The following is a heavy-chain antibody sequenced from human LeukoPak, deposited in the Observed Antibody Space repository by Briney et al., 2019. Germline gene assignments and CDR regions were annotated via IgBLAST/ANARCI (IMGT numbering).Heavy chain of an antibody. CDR2: ISAYNGNT. J-gene: IGHJ4*02. D-gene: IGHD2-15*01. CDR1: GYTFTSYG. Sequence: ASVKVSCKASGYTFTSYGISWVRQAPGQGLEWMGWISAYNGNTNYAQKLRGRVTMTTDTSTSTAYMELRSMRSEDTAVYYCARAPYGYCSGRTCQSPFDYWGQGTLVTVSS. V-gene: IGHV1-18*01. CDR3: ARAPYGYCSGRTCQSPFDY.